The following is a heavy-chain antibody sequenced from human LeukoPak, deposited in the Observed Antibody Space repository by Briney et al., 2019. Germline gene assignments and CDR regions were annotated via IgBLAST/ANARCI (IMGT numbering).Heavy chain of an antibody. CDR1: GFTFSSYA. D-gene: IGHD3-10*01. CDR3: ARDRGITMVRGSWFDP. CDR2: ISYDGSNK. Sequence: GGSLRLSCAASGFTFSSYAMHWVRQAPGKGLEWVAVISYDGSNKYYADSVKGRFTISRDNSKNTLYLQMNSLRAEDTAVYYCARDRGITMVRGSWFDPWGQGTLVTVSS. V-gene: IGHV3-30-3*01. J-gene: IGHJ5*02.